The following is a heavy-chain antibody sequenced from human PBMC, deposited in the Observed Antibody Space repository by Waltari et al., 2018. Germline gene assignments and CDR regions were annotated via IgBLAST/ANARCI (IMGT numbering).Heavy chain of an antibody. CDR1: GFTFSSYA. J-gene: IGHJ6*03. V-gene: IGHV3-23*04. CDR3: AKGAISRPVWFREPYYYYYMDV. D-gene: IGHD3-10*01. CDR2: ISGSGGRT. Sequence: EVQLVESGGGLVQPGGSLRLSCAASGFTFSSYAMSWVRQAPGKGLEWVSAISGSGGRTYYADAVKGRFTISRDNSKNTLYLQMNSLRAEDTAVYYCAKGAISRPVWFREPYYYYYMDVWGKGTTVTVSS.